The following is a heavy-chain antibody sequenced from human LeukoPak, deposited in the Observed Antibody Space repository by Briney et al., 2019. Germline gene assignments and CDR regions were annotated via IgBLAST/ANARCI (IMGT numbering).Heavy chain of an antibody. J-gene: IGHJ3*02. CDR2: INAGNGNT. CDR1: GYTFTSYA. CDR3: AREDRTYYDFWSGYYTHDAFDI. D-gene: IGHD3-3*01. V-gene: IGHV1-3*03. Sequence: GASVKVSCKASGYTFTSYAMHWVRQAPGQRLEWMGWINAGNGNTKYSQEFQGRVTITRDTSASTAYMELSSLRSEDMAVYYCAREDRTYYDFWSGYYTHDAFDIWGQGTMVTVSS.